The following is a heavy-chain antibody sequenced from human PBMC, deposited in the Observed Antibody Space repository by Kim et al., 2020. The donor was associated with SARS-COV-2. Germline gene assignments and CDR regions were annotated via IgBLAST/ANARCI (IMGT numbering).Heavy chain of an antibody. CDR3: ARDPGS. V-gene: IGHV4-31*02. D-gene: IGHD3-9*01. J-gene: IGHJ5*02. CDR2: YYSGST. Sequence: YYSGSTDYHPTLKSRVTISVDTSKIQCPRKLSSVTAADTAVYYCARDPGSWGQGTLVTVSS.